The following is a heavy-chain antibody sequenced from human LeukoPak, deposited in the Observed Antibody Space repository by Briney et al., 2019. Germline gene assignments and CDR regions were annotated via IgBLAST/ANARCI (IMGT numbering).Heavy chain of an antibody. CDR3: ARGTAAGLEPFDY. CDR2: IIPIFGTA. Sequence: ASVKVSCKASGGTFSSYAISWVRQAPGQGLEWMGGIIPIFGTANYAQKFQGRVTITADESTSTAYMELSSLRSEDTAVYYCARGTAAGLEPFDYWGQGTLVTVSS. J-gene: IGHJ4*02. V-gene: IGHV1-69*13. D-gene: IGHD6-13*01. CDR1: GGTFSSYA.